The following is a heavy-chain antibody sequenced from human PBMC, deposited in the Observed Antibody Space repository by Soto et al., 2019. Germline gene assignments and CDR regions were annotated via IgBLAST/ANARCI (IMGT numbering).Heavy chain of an antibody. V-gene: IGHV4-59*01. D-gene: IGHD6-19*01. CDR3: ARGSSGWPYYFDY. CDR1: GGSISSYY. CDR2: IYYSGST. J-gene: IGHJ4*02. Sequence: SETLSLTCTVSGGSISSYYWSWIRQPPGKGLEWIGYIYYSGSTNYSPSLKSRVTISVDMSKNQFSLKLHSVTAADTAMYYCARGSSGWPYYFDYWGQGALVTVS.